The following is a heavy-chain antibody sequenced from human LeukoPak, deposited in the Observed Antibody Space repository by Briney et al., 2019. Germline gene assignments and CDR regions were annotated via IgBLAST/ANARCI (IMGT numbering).Heavy chain of an antibody. Sequence: PGGSLRLSCAASGFTFSSYSMNWVRQAPGKGLEWVAVISYDGSNKYYADSVKGRFTISRDNSKNTLYLQMNSLRAEDTAVYYCARENNMGFIAAAGFFDYWAQGTLVTVSS. D-gene: IGHD6-13*01. CDR2: ISYDGSNK. CDR3: ARENNMGFIAAAGFFDY. V-gene: IGHV3-30*03. CDR1: GFTFSSYS. J-gene: IGHJ4*02.